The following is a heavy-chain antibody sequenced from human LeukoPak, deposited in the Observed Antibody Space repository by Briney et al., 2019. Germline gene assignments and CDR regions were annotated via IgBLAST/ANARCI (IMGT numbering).Heavy chain of an antibody. V-gene: IGHV3-23*01. CDR1: GFTFSSYA. J-gene: IGHJ4*02. CDR2: ISGSGGST. CDR3: AKDLITMVRGGSFDY. D-gene: IGHD3-10*01. Sequence: PSGGSLRLSCAASGFTFSSYAMSWVRQAPGKGLEWVSAISGSGGSTYYADSVKGRFTISRDNSKNTLYLQMNSLRAEDTAVYYCAKDLITMVRGGSFDYWGQGTLVTVSS.